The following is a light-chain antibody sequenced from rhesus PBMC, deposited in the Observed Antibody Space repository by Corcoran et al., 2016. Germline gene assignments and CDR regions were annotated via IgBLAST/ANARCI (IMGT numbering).Light chain of an antibody. CDR2: KAS. J-gene: IGKJ2*01. Sequence: DIQMTHSPSSLSASVGDRVTITCRTSENVDNYLNWYQQKLGKAPKLLISKASTLQSGVPSRFSGSGSRTDFTFTIISLQSEDVATYYCQHNYGTPFSFGQGTKVEI. V-gene: IGKV1-74*01. CDR3: QHNYGTPFS. CDR1: ENVDNY.